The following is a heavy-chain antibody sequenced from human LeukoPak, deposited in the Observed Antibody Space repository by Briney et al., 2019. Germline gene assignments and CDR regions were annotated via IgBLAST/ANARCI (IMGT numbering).Heavy chain of an antibody. V-gene: IGHV3-23*01. Sequence: GGSLRLSCAASGFSFSVHAMSWVRQAPGKGLEWVSGIGRDGSTHYSESVKGRFVISRDNSKSPLYLQINSLRGEDTAVYYCGKDLNYYVAMVVWGQGTTVTVSS. CDR3: GKDLNYYVAMVV. D-gene: IGHD3-10*02. CDR1: GFSFSVHA. CDR2: IGRDGST. J-gene: IGHJ6*02.